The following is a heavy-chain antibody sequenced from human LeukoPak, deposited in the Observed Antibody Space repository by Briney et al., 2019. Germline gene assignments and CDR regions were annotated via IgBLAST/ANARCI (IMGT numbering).Heavy chain of an antibody. D-gene: IGHD3-10*01. CDR2: IKEDGSET. CDR3: EAYGSV. CDR1: GFTLRSYW. J-gene: IGHJ4*02. V-gene: IGHV3-7*03. Sequence: GGSLRLSCVASGFTLRSYWMSWVRQAPGKGLEWVANIKEDGSETYYVDSVKGRFTISRDNDKNTLYLQMNSLRAEDTAVYYCEAYGSVWGQGTLVIVSS.